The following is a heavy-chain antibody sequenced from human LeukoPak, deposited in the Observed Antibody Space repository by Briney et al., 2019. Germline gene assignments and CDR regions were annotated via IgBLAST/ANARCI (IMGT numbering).Heavy chain of an antibody. CDR2: IDPSGST. V-gene: IGHV4-34*01. CDR1: GGSFSGYY. D-gene: IGHD3-22*01. CDR3: ARGRQEISMILVVMTGVSYYLDV. J-gene: IGHJ6*03. Sequence: SETLSLTCAVYGGSFSGYYWTWIRQSPGKGLEWIGEIDPSGSTYYNPSLKSRLTISRDTSKNQFSLRLSSVTAADTAVYYCARGRQEISMILVVMTGVSYYLDVWGIGTTVTVS.